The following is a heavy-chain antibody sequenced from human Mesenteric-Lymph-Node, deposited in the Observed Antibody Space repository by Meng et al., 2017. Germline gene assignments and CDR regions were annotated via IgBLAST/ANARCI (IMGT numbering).Heavy chain of an antibody. Sequence: QVQLVESGGGGVQPGRCLRRSCAASGFTFSRYGFHWVRQAPGKGLEWVATIWYDESNRYYADSVKGRFTISRDNSKNTLYLQMNNLGAEDTALYYCARDGHAYNYDYWGQGTLVTVSS. CDR1: GFTFSRYG. D-gene: IGHD5-24*01. CDR2: IWYDESNR. CDR3: ARDGHAYNYDY. J-gene: IGHJ4*02. V-gene: IGHV3-33*01.